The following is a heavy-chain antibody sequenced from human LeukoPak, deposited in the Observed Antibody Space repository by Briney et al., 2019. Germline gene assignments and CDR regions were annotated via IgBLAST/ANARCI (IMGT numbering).Heavy chain of an antibody. J-gene: IGHJ4*02. D-gene: IGHD4-23*01. CDR2: IYHSGST. CDR1: GGSTSSSNW. V-gene: IGHV4-4*02. Sequence: SETLSLTCAVSGGSTSSSNWWSWVRQPPGKGLEWIGEIYHSGSTNYNPSLKSRVTISVDKSKNQFSLKLSSVTAADTAVYYSATRPYYGGNGDYWGQGTLVTVSS. CDR3: ATRPYYGGNGDY.